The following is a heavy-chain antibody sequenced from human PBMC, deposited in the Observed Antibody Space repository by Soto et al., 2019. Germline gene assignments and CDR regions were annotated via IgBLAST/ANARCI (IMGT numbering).Heavy chain of an antibody. CDR1: GYSFTSYW. V-gene: IGHV5-10-1*01. J-gene: IGHJ6*02. Sequence: GESLKISCKGSGYSFTSYWISWVRQMPGKGLEWMGRIDPSDSYTNYSPSFQGHVTISADKSISTAYLQWSSLKASDTAMYYCARGLFESGYRQSIYYYGMDVWGQGTTVTVSS. CDR2: IDPSDSYT. D-gene: IGHD3-3*01. CDR3: ARGLFESGYRQSIYYYGMDV.